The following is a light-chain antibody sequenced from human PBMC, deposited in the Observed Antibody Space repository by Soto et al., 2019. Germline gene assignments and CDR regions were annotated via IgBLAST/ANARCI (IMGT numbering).Light chain of an antibody. V-gene: IGKV3-15*01. CDR2: GAS. CDR1: QSVSSN. CDR3: QQYNNWPWT. J-gene: IGKJ1*01. Sequence: EIMMTQSPATLSVSPGGRATLSCRASQSVSSNLAWYQQKPGQAPRLLIYGASTRATGIPARFSGSGSGTEFTLTISSLQSEDFAVYYCQQYNNWPWTFGQGTKVDIK.